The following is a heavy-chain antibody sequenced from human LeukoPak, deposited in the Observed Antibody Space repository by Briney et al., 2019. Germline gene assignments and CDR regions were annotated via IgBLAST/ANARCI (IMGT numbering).Heavy chain of an antibody. CDR1: GFTFSSYA. CDR2: VSYDGSNK. Sequence: GGSLRLSCAASGFTFSSYAMHWVRQAPGKGLEWVAVVSYDGSNKYYADSVKGRFTISRDNSKNTLYLQMNSLRAEDTAVYHCAGGYCSGGSCSLSGPWGQGTLVTVSS. D-gene: IGHD2-15*01. J-gene: IGHJ5*02. CDR3: AGGYCSGGSCSLSGP. V-gene: IGHV3-30-3*01.